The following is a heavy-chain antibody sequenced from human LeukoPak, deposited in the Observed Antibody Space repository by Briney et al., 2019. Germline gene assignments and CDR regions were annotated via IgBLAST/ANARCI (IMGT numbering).Heavy chain of an antibody. D-gene: IGHD3-3*01. J-gene: IGHJ5*02. CDR3: ARGTYYDFWSGYSAGNNWFDP. Sequence: GGSLRLSCAASGFTFSSYWMLWVRQAPGKGLVWVSRINSDGTSTSYADSVRGRFTISRDNAKNSLYLQMNSLRAEDTAVYYCARGTYYDFWSGYSAGNNWFDPWGQGTLVTVSS. CDR2: INSDGTST. V-gene: IGHV3-74*01. CDR1: GFTFSSYW.